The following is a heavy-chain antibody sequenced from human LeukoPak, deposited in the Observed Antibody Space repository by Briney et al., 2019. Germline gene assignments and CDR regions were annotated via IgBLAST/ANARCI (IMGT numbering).Heavy chain of an antibody. D-gene: IGHD2-2*01. CDR3: ARDVVVPAANDAFDI. CDR2: IYYSGTT. CDR1: GGSISSSSYY. V-gene: IGHV4-39*07. Sequence: SETLSLTCTVSGGSISSSSYYWGWIRQPPGKGLEWIGSIYYSGTTYYNPSLKSRVTISIDTSKNHFSLKLSSVTAADTARYFCARDVVVPAANDAFDIWGPGTFVTVSS. J-gene: IGHJ3*02.